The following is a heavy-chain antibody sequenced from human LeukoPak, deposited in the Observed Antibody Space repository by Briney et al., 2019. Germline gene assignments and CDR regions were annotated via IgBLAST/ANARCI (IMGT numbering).Heavy chain of an antibody. CDR3: AKDMVRGVFAPLGAFDI. Sequence: PGGSLRLSCAASGFTFDDYAMHWVRQAPGKGLEWVPGISWNSDRIGYADSVKGRFTISRDNAKSSLYLQMNSLRAEDTALYYCAKDMVRGVFAPLGAFDIWGQGTMVTVSS. V-gene: IGHV3-9*01. D-gene: IGHD3-10*01. CDR1: GFTFDDYA. J-gene: IGHJ3*02. CDR2: ISWNSDRI.